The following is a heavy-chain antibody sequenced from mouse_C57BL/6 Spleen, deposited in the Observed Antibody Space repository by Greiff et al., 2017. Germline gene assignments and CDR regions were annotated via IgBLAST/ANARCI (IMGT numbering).Heavy chain of an antibody. CDR2: IWGDGST. CDR3: AKPAGYDYDEGAWFAY. D-gene: IGHD2-4*01. CDR1: GFSLTSYG. V-gene: IGHV2-3*01. Sequence: VKLMESGPGLVAPSQSLSITCTVSGFSLTSYGVSWVRQPPGKGLEWLGVIWGDGSTNYHSAIISRLSISKDNSKSQVFLKLNSLQTDDTATYYCAKPAGYDYDEGAWFAYWGQGTLVTVSA. J-gene: IGHJ3*01.